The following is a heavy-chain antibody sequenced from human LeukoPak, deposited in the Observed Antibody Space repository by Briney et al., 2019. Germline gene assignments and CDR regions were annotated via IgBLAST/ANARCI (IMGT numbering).Heavy chain of an antibody. D-gene: IGHD3-3*01. CDR1: GFTFSDYY. CDR3: ARYDFILISYFDL. CDR2: ISSSSSYI. J-gene: IGHJ2*01. V-gene: IGHV3-21*04. Sequence: GGSLRLSCAASGFTFSDYYMSWVRQAPGKGLGGVSSISSSSSYIYYADSVKGRFTISRDNAKNSLYLQMNSLRAEDTAVYHCARYDFILISYFDLWGRGTLVTVSS.